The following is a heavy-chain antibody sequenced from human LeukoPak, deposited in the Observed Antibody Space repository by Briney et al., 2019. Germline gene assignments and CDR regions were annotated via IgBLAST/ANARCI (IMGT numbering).Heavy chain of an antibody. V-gene: IGHV3-48*03. Sequence: GGSLRLSCVGSGFSFSNFEMNWVRQAPGKGLEWVSYINSSGSKMYYADSVKGRFTISRDNAKNSLYLQMNSLRTEDTAVYYCAKDRREYGDYDQVFDNWGQGTLVTVSS. CDR2: INSSGSKM. D-gene: IGHD4-17*01. J-gene: IGHJ4*02. CDR3: AKDRREYGDYDQVFDN. CDR1: GFSFSNFE.